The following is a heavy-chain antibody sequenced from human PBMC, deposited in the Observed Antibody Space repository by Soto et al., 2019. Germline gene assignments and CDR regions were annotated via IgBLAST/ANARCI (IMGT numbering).Heavy chain of an antibody. CDR1: GYTFTGYY. CDR3: ARARAGYDFWSGYYAFDY. V-gene: IGHV1-2*04. CDR2: INPNSGGT. Sequence: GASVKVSCKASGYTFTGYYMHWVRQAPGQGLEWMGWINPNSGGTNYAQKFQGWVTMTRDTSISTAYMELSRLRSDDTAVYYCARARAGYDFWSGYYAFDYWGQGTLVTVSS. J-gene: IGHJ4*02. D-gene: IGHD3-3*01.